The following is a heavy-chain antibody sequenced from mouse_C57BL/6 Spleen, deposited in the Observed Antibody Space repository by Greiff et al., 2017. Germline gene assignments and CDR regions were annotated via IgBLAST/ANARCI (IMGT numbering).Heavy chain of an antibody. CDR3: TRGATGTYYAMDY. CDR1: GFTFSSYA. D-gene: IGHD4-1*01. V-gene: IGHV5-9-1*02. J-gene: IGHJ4*01. Sequence: EVHLVESGEGLVKPGGSLKLSCAASGFTFSSYAMSWVRQTPEKRLEWVAYISSGGDYIYYADTVKGRFTISRDNARNTLYLQMSSLKSEDTAMYYCTRGATGTYYAMDYWGQGTSVTVSS. CDR2: ISSGGDYI.